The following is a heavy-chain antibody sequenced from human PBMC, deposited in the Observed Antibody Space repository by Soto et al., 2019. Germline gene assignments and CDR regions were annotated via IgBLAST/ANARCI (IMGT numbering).Heavy chain of an antibody. CDR1: GFTFYNYA. CDR2: IDYDGVNK. CDR3: ARGWGITMVRELGWFDP. V-gene: IGHV3-23*01. Sequence: EVQLLESGGVLVQPGGSLRLSCAASGFTFYNYAMNWVRQAPGKGLEWVSTIDYDGVNKHYADSVKGRFTVSRDNSKDTVDLQMNSLRAEDTAVYYCARGWGITMVRELGWFDPWGQGTLVTVSS. J-gene: IGHJ5*02. D-gene: IGHD3-10*01.